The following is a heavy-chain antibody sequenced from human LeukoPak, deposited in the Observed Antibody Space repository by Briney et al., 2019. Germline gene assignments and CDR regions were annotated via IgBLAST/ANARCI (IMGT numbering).Heavy chain of an antibody. J-gene: IGHJ4*02. CDR3: ANLRYSYGITYFGY. CDR2: ISSSSTI. V-gene: IGHV3-48*01. CDR1: GFTFSSYS. D-gene: IGHD5-18*01. Sequence: GGSLRLSCAASGFTFSSYSMNWVRQAPGKGLEWVSYISSSSTIDTAESVRGRFNSSGDNAKNSLYMPMSSLRADDKSVYSGANLRYSYGITYFGYWGQGTLVTVSS.